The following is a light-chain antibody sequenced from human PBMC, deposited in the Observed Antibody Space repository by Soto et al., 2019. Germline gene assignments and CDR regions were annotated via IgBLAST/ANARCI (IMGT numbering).Light chain of an antibody. Sequence: QSARTQPASVSGSPGQSITISCTGTSSDVGGYNYVSWYQHHPGKAPKVMIYDVGNRPSGVSNRFSGSKSGNTASLTISGLRAEDEADYYCSSYTRSNTLRYVFGTGTKVTVL. CDR2: DVG. CDR1: SSDVGGYNY. J-gene: IGLJ1*01. CDR3: SSYTRSNTLRYV. V-gene: IGLV2-14*03.